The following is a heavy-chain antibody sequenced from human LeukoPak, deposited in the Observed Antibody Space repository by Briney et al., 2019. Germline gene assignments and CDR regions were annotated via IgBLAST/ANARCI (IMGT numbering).Heavy chain of an antibody. CDR3: ARASGSYPPGPFDY. CDR2: IKPDGSEK. CDR1: GFTSSTYW. V-gene: IGHV3-7*04. J-gene: IGHJ4*02. Sequence: GGSLRLSCAASGFTSSTYWMGWVRQAPGKGLEWVAKIKPDGSEKDHVDSVKGRFTISRDNSKNTLYLQMNSLRAEDTAVYYCARASGSYPPGPFDYWGQGTLVTVSS. D-gene: IGHD1-26*01.